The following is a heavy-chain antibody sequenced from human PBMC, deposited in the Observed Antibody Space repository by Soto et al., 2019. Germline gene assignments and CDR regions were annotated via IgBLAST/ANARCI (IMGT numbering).Heavy chain of an antibody. CDR3: ARGGSSIAASRMFPFDY. J-gene: IGHJ4*02. CDR2: TYYRSKWYN. Sequence: PSQTLSLTCAISGDSVSSNSAAWNWIRQSPSRGLEWLGRTYYRSKWYNDYAVSVKSRITINPDTSKNQFSLQLNSVTPEDTAVYYCARGGSSIAASRMFPFDYWGQGTLVTVS. D-gene: IGHD6-6*01. CDR1: GDSVSSNSAA. V-gene: IGHV6-1*01.